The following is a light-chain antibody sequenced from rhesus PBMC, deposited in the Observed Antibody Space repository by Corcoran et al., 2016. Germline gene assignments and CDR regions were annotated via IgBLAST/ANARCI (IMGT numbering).Light chain of an antibody. CDR1: QGISSY. V-gene: IGKV1-32*03. J-gene: IGKJ2*01. CDR2: YAN. CDR3: QQGYRTPYS. Sequence: DIQMSQSPSSLSASVGDRVTITCRASQGISSYLNWYQQKPVKAPKLLIYYANSLASGVPSMFSGSGSGTDYTLTISSLQPEDFATYYCQQGYRTPYSFGQGTKVEIK.